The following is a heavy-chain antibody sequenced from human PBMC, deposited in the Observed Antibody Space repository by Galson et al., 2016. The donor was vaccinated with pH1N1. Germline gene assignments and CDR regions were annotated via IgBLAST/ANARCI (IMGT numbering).Heavy chain of an antibody. D-gene: IGHD2-8*01. Sequence: SETLSLTCAVSGFSISSGYYWGWIRQSPGKDLEWIGIINHSGSTYYKSSLKSRVTISVDTSNNQFSLHLSSVSAADTAVYYCARVAFCSTPYGGCHNYFAPGGPGTLVTVSS. CDR3: ARVAFCSTPYGGCHNYFAP. CDR2: INHSGST. J-gene: IGHJ4*02. CDR1: GFSISSGYY. V-gene: IGHV4-38-2*01.